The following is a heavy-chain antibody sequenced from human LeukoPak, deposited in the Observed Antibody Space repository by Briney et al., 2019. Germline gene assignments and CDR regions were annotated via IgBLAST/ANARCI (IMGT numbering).Heavy chain of an antibody. V-gene: IGHV3-49*04. D-gene: IGHD5-12*01. Sequence: GGSLRLSCTGSGFTFGNYAMNCVRQAPGKGLEWVGFIRSKAYGGTTEYAASVKGRFTISRDDSKSIAYLQMNSLKTEDTAVYYCTRVIVATMWYWGQGTLVTVSS. CDR3: TRVIVATMWY. CDR1: GFTFGNYA. J-gene: IGHJ4*02. CDR2: IRSKAYGGTT.